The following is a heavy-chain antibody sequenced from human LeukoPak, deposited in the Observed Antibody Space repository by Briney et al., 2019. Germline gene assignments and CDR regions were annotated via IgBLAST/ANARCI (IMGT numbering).Heavy chain of an antibody. V-gene: IGHV1-2*02. CDR3: ARDAEELLWFGESAGDWFDP. CDR2: INPNSGGT. CDR1: GYTFTGYY. D-gene: IGHD3-10*01. J-gene: IGHJ5*02. Sequence: GASVKVSCKASGYTFTGYYMHWVRQAPGQGLEWMGWINPNSGGTNYAQRFQGRVTMTRDTSISTAYMELRSLRSDDTAVYYCARDAEELLWFGESAGDWFDPWGQGTLVTVSS.